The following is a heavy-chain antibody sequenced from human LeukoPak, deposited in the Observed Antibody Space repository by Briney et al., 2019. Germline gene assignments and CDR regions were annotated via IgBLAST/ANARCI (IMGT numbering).Heavy chain of an antibody. CDR2: INPSGGST. J-gene: IGHJ4*02. D-gene: IGHD3-22*01. CDR1: GYTFTSYY. Sequence: ASVKVSCKASGYTFTSYYMHRVRQAPGQGLEWMGIINPSGGSTSYAQKFQGRVTMTRDTSTSTVYMELSSLRSEDTAVYCCARVSTYYYDSSGYGDYWGQGTLVTVSS. V-gene: IGHV1-46*01. CDR3: ARVSTYYYDSSGYGDY.